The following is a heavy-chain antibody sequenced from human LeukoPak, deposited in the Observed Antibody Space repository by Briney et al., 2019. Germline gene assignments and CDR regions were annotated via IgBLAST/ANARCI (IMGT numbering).Heavy chain of an antibody. D-gene: IGHD5-12*01. V-gene: IGHV4-4*07. Sequence: SETLSLTCTVPGGSISSDYWSWIRQPAGKGLEWIGRIFTSGSINYNPSLKSRLTMSVDTSKNQFSLKLSSVTAADTAVYYCARHSRSGYSGYENAFDIWGQGTMVTVSS. J-gene: IGHJ3*02. CDR2: IFTSGSI. CDR3: ARHSRSGYSGYENAFDI. CDR1: GGSISSDY.